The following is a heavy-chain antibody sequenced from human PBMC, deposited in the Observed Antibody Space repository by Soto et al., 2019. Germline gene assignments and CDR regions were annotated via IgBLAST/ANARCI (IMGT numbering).Heavy chain of an antibody. J-gene: IGHJ3*02. CDR3: ARARKGHMIGDAFDI. CDR1: GFTFSDYY. CDR2: ISSSSSYT. V-gene: IGHV3-11*06. D-gene: IGHD3-22*01. Sequence: PGGSLRLSCAASGFTFSDYYMSWIRQAPGKGLEWVSYISSSSSYTNYADSVKGRFTISRDNAKNSLYLQMNSLRAEDTAVYYCARARKGHMIGDAFDIWGQGTMVTVSS.